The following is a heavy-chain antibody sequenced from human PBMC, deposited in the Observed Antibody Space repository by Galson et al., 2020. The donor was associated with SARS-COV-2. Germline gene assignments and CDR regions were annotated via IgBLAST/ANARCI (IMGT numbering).Heavy chain of an antibody. V-gene: IGHV4-30-4*01. Sequence: SQTLSLTCTVSGGSISSGDYYWSWIRQPPGKGLEWIGYIYYSGSTYYNPSLKSRVTISVDTSKNQFSLKLSSVTAADTAVYYCARDSHTGRGNFGGRDWFDPWGQGTLVTVSS. D-gene: IGHD3-16*01. J-gene: IGHJ5*02. CDR1: GGSISSGDYY. CDR2: IYYSGST. CDR3: ARDSHTGRGNFGGRDWFDP.